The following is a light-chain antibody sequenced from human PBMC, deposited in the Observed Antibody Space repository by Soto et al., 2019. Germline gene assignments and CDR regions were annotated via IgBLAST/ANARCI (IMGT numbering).Light chain of an antibody. V-gene: IGKV3-20*01. CDR3: QQYGSLSWT. Sequence: EIMMTQSPVTLSVSPGERATLSCRASQSVNSNLAWYQQKPGQAPRLLIYGASTRATGVPDRFSGSGSGTDFTLTISRLEPEDFAVYHCQQYGSLSWTFGQGTKVEIK. J-gene: IGKJ1*01. CDR2: GAS. CDR1: QSVNSN.